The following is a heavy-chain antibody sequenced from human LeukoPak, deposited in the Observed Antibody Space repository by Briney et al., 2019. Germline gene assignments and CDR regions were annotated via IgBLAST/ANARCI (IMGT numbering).Heavy chain of an antibody. J-gene: IGHJ5*02. CDR2: INHSGGT. CDR1: GGSFSGYY. Sequence: SGTLSLTCAVYGGSFSGYYWSWIRQPPGKGLEWIGEINHSGGTNYNPSLKSRVTISVDTSKNQFSLKLSSVTAADTAVYYCARGRRYSSSWGFDPWGQGTLVTVSS. CDR3: ARGRRYSSSWGFDP. V-gene: IGHV4-34*01. D-gene: IGHD6-13*01.